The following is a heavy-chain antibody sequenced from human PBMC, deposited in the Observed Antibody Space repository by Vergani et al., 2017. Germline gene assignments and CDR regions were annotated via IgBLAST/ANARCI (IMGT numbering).Heavy chain of an antibody. Sequence: EVQLVESGGGLIHPGGSLRLSCEGSGFSFSGYWMHWVRQSQEKGLVWVSRIKSDGSITNYADSVKGRFTISRDNAKNSLHLQMNNLRAEDTAVYYCARQSRDVFCTNGVCPLGYWGQGALVTVSS. CDR2: IKSDGSIT. D-gene: IGHD2-8*01. J-gene: IGHJ4*02. CDR1: GFSFSGYW. V-gene: IGHV3-74*01. CDR3: ARQSRDVFCTNGVCPLGY.